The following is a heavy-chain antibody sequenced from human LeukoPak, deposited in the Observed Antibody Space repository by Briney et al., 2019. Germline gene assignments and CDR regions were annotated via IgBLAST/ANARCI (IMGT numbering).Heavy chain of an antibody. CDR1: GESISGFY. CDR3: ARGWGTIYDY. J-gene: IGHJ4*02. V-gene: IGHV4-59*12. D-gene: IGHD3-3*01. CDR2: IYYSGST. Sequence: SETLSLTCTVSGESISGFYWNWIRQPPGKGLEWLGYIYYSGSTNYNPSLKSRVTISIDTSKNQFSLKLSSVTAADTAVYYCARGWGTIYDYWGQGTLVTVSS.